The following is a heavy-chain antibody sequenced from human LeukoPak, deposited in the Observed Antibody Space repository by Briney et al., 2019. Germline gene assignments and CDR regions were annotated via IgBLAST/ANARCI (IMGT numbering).Heavy chain of an antibody. V-gene: IGHV4-39*07. J-gene: IGHJ5*02. CDR3: ARGRGGYYYDSSGYRNNWFDP. CDR2: IYYSGST. Sequence: SETLSLTCTVSGGSISSSSYYWGWIRQPPGKGLEWIGSIYYSGSTYYNPSLKSRVTISVDTSKNQFSLKLSSVTAVDTAVYYCARGRGGYYYDSSGYRNNWFDPWGQGTLVTVSS. D-gene: IGHD3-22*01. CDR1: GGSISSSSYY.